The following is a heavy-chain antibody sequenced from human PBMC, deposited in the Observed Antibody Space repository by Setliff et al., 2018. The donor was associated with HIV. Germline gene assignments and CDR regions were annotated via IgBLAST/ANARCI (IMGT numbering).Heavy chain of an antibody. Sequence: GESLKISCKGSGYSFSSHWIGWVRQMPGKGLEFMGLLYPADSNIRYSPSFQGQVTISVDKSTNTAFLQWTSLRASDTAMYYCTRLWHENWGGVDYWGQGTLVTVSS. CDR1: GYSFSSHW. J-gene: IGHJ4*02. CDR2: LYPADSNI. D-gene: IGHD3-16*01. CDR3: TRLWHENWGGVDY. V-gene: IGHV5-51*01.